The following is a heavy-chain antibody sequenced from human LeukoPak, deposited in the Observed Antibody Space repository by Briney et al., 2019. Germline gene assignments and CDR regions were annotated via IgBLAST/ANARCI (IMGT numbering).Heavy chain of an antibody. J-gene: IGHJ3*02. Sequence: SDTLSLTCTVSGGSISNYYWAWIRQPVGRELEWIGRVSSSGSTNYNPSLKSRVTISVDTSKNQFSLKLSSVTAADTAVYYCARSRAGLDAFDIWGQGTTVTVSS. CDR3: ARSRAGLDAFDI. CDR2: VSSSGST. V-gene: IGHV4-4*07. D-gene: IGHD6-19*01. CDR1: GGSISNYY.